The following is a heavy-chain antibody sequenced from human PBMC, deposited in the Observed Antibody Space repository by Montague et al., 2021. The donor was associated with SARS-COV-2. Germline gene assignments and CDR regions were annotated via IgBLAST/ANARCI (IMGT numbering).Heavy chain of an antibody. J-gene: IGHJ3*02. V-gene: IGHV4-38-2*02. CDR2: IYHSGTT. CDR3: VREKEGGLRNVFDI. Sequence: SETLSLTCTVSGFSIGSGDYWGWIRQPPGKGLEWIGSIYHSGTTYYNPXXQSRLTMSIDTSTNQFSLRLTSVTAADTAVFFCVREKEGGLRNVFDIWGQGTTVTVSS. CDR1: GFSIGSGDY.